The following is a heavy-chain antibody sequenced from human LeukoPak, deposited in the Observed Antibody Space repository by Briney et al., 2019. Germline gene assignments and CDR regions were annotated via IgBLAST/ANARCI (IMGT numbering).Heavy chain of an antibody. V-gene: IGHV3-30-3*01. CDR2: ISYDGSNK. CDR3: ARDALDYYDSSGYYYVPNDY. CDR1: GFTFSSYA. J-gene: IGHJ4*02. Sequence: PGGSLRLSGAASGFTFSSYAMHWVRQAPGKGLEWVAVISYDGSNKYYADSVKGRFTISRDNSKNTLYLQMNSLRAEDTAVYYCARDALDYYDSSGYYYVPNDYWGQGTLVTVSS. D-gene: IGHD3-22*01.